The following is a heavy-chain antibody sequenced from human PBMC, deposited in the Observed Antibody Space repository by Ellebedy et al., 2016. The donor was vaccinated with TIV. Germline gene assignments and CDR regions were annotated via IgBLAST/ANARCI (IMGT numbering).Heavy chain of an antibody. D-gene: IGHD1-26*01. CDR3: AKSGVVVDSGSYGGNYFDY. CDR1: GFTFADYA. CDR2: ISWTSGTI. V-gene: IGHV3-9*03. Sequence: PGGSLRLSCAASGFTFADYAMHWVRQAPGKGLEWVSSISWTSGTIGYADSVKGRFTISRDNAKNSLYLQMNSLRTDDMALYFCAKSGVVVDSGSYGGNYFDYWGQGTLVTVSS. J-gene: IGHJ4*02.